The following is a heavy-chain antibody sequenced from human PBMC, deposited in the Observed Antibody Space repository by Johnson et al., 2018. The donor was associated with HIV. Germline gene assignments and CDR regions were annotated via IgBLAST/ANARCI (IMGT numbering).Heavy chain of an antibody. CDR3: ARVTPQRGDNDVFDI. CDR1: GFTFSNYW. CDR2: INWNGGST. J-gene: IGHJ3*02. V-gene: IGHV3-20*04. D-gene: IGHD3-16*01. Sequence: VQLVESGGGLVQPGRSLRLSCVASGFTFSNYWMHWVRQAPGKGLVWVSAINWNGGSTGYADSVKGRFTISRDNAKNSLYLQMNSLRAEDTAVYYCARVTPQRGDNDVFDIWGQGTMVTVSS.